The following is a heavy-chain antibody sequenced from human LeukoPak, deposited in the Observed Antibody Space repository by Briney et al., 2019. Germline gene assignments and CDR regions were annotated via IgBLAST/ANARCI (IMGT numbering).Heavy chain of an antibody. CDR3: ARGGTRPYYYYYMDV. CDR2: IIPIFGTA. V-gene: IGHV1-69*05. D-gene: IGHD3-16*01. CDR1: GGTFSSYA. J-gene: IGHJ6*03. Sequence: SVKVSCKASGGTFSSYAISWVRQAPGQGLEWMGGIIPIFGTANYAQKFQGRVTITTDESTSTAYMELSSLRSEDTAVYYCARGGTRPYYYYYMDVWGKGTTVTVSS.